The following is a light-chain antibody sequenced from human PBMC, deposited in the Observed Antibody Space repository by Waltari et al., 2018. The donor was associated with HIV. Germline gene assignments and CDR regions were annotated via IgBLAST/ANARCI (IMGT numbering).Light chain of an antibody. V-gene: IGLV2-11*01. J-gene: IGLJ2*01. Sequence: QSALTQPRSVSESPGQSDTISCTGTSSDVGAYNYVSWYQQHPGRAPKFIIYNVSERPSGVPDRFSGSKSGNTASLTISRVEAGDEADYYCQVWASNSAYVVFGGRTKLTVL. CDR2: NVS. CDR1: SSDVGAYNY. CDR3: QVWASNSAYVV.